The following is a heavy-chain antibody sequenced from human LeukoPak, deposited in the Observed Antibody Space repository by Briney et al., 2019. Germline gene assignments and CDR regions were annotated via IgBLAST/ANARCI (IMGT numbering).Heavy chain of an antibody. D-gene: IGHD6-13*01. CDR3: VRGVSPIFASWWFDP. CDR1: GGSISSGDYY. V-gene: IGHV4-30-4*08. CDR2: IYYSGST. J-gene: IGHJ5*02. Sequence: SETLSLTCTVSGGSISSGDYYWSWIRQPPGKGLEWIGYIYYSGSTYYNPSLKSRVTISVDTSKNQFSLKLSSVTAADTAVYYCVRGVSPIFASWWFDPWGQGTLVTVSS.